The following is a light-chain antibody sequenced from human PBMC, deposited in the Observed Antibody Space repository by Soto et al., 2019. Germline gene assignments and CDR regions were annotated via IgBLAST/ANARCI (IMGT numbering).Light chain of an antibody. CDR2: NAS. Sequence: DIQMTQSPSTLSASVGDRVTITCRASQSVSSWLAWYQQKPGKAPNLLIYNASTLESGVPSRFSGSGSGTEFTLTISSLQPDDFATYYCQQYNSYPFTFGPGTKVEIK. CDR1: QSVSSW. J-gene: IGKJ3*01. V-gene: IGKV1-5*03. CDR3: QQYNSYPFT.